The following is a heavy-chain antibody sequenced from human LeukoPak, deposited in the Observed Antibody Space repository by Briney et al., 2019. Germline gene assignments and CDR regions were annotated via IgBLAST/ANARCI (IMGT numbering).Heavy chain of an antibody. CDR3: ARDYGSGSPGAFDI. J-gene: IGHJ3*02. D-gene: IGHD3-10*01. CDR2: IYYSGST. Sequence: SETLSLTCTVSGGSISSYYWSWIRQPPGKGLEWIGYIYYSGSTNYNPSLKSRVTISVDTSKNQFSLKLSSVTAADTAVYYCARDYGSGSPGAFDIWGQGTMVTVSS. V-gene: IGHV4-59*12. CDR1: GGSISSYY.